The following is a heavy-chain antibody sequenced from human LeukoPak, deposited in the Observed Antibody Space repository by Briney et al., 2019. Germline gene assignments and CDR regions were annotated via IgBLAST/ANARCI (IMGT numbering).Heavy chain of an antibody. CDR1: GCTFTNYY. Sequence: ASVKVSCKASGCTFTNYYMHWVRQAPGQGLEWMGVIHPSGGSTSFVQKFQGRVTMTRDTSTSTVYMELSSLRSDDTAVYYCARGIGLDYDSSGLDWGQGTLVTVSS. CDR3: ARGIGLDYDSSGLD. D-gene: IGHD3-22*01. J-gene: IGHJ4*02. V-gene: IGHV1-46*01. CDR2: IHPSGGST.